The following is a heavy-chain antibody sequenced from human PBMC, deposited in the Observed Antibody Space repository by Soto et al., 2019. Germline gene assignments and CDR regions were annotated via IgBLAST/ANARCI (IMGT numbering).Heavy chain of an antibody. CDR2: ISGSGGST. CDR1: GFTFSSYA. J-gene: IGHJ4*02. Sequence: GGSLRLSCAASGFTFSSYAMSWVRQAPGKGLEWVSAISGSGGSTYYADSVKGRFTISRDNSKNTLYLQMNSLRAEDTAVYYCATLRFLEWLLGYYFDYWGQGTLVTVSS. D-gene: IGHD3-3*01. V-gene: IGHV3-23*01. CDR3: ATLRFLEWLLGYYFDY.